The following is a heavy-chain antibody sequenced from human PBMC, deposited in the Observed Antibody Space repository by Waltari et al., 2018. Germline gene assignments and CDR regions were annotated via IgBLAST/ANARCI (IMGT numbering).Heavy chain of an antibody. CDR3: AKGGRDWGPHFDY. J-gene: IGHJ4*02. V-gene: IGHV3-23*01. CDR2: IGATADAT. D-gene: IGHD7-27*01. CDR1: GFRFSTYA. Sequence: EVQLLASGGGQVSPGGSLRLSCGPSGFRFSTYAMSWGRQSTEKGLQWVSTIGATADATDYAESVKGRFTVSRDQTKSTRYLQMNSLTFEDTAVYYCAKGGRDWGPHFDYWGQGIPVIVSS.